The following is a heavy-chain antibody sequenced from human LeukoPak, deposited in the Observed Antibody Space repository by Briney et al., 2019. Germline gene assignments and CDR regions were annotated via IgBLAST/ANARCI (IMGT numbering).Heavy chain of an antibody. CDR3: AHKGYSSSSDYYYYGMDV. Sequence: SETLSLTCAVYGGSFSGYYWSWIRQPPGKGLEWIGEINHSGSTNYNPSLKSRVTISVDTSKNQFSLKLSSVTAADTAVYYCAHKGYSSSSDYYYYGMDVWGQGITVTVSS. J-gene: IGHJ6*02. CDR1: GGSFSGYY. D-gene: IGHD6-6*01. CDR2: INHSGST. V-gene: IGHV4-34*01.